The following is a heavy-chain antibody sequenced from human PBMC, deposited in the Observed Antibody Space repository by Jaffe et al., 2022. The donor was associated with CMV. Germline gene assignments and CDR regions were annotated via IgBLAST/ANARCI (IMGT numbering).Heavy chain of an antibody. Sequence: EVQLVESGGGLVRPGGSLRLSCAASGFTFSDRYMDWVRQGPGKGLEWVGRIRNKVNSYTTEYAASVKGRFTISRDDSKNSLYLQMNTLKTEDTAVYYCARGGSHYYDTSGYSDSWGQGTLVTVSS. CDR1: GFTFSDRY. CDR3: ARGGSHYYDTSGYSDS. CDR2: IRNKVNSYTT. J-gene: IGHJ5*01. D-gene: IGHD3-22*01. V-gene: IGHV3-72*01.